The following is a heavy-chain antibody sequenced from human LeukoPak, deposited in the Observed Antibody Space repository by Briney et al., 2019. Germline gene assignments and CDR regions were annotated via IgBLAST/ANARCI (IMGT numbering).Heavy chain of an antibody. J-gene: IGHJ4*02. CDR2: ISGSGGTT. V-gene: IGHV3-23*01. CDR1: GFTFSNYG. D-gene: IGHD5-18*01. CDR3: AKESLRGHSYGFDN. Sequence: PGGSLRLSCAASGFTFSNYGMSWVRQAPGKGLEWISAISGSGGTTYYADSVKGQFTISRDNSNNTLYLQLNSLRVEDTAVYYCAKESLRGHSYGFDNWGQGTLVTVSS.